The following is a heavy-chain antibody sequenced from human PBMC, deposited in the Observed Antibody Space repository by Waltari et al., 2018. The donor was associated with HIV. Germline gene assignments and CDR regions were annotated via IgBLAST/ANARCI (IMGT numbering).Heavy chain of an antibody. Sequence: DVHLVESGGALVQPGGSLRLSCAASGFTFRGYWMSWVRQAPGKGLEWVANINPVGSTKYHVDSGRGRFTISRENAKNSLYLQMSSLRAEDTAVYYCASGLGDWGYWGRGTLVTVSS. CDR2: INPVGSTK. D-gene: IGHD2-21*02. V-gene: IGHV3-7*02. CDR1: GFTFRGYW. CDR3: ASGLGDWGY. J-gene: IGHJ4*02.